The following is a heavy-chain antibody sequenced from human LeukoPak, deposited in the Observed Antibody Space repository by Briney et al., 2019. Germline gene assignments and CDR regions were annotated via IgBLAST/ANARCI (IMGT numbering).Heavy chain of an antibody. CDR2: IYYSGAT. CDR1: GGSISRAGSY. Sequence: SQTLSLTCTVSGGSISRAGSYWNWIRQHPEKGLEWIGYIYYSGATYYNPSLRGRVHMSVDTSKNHFSLNLGSASAADTAMYYCARGRGDYFDFWGQGSLITVSS. D-gene: IGHD3-16*01. V-gene: IGHV4-31*03. CDR3: ARGRGDYFDF. J-gene: IGHJ4*02.